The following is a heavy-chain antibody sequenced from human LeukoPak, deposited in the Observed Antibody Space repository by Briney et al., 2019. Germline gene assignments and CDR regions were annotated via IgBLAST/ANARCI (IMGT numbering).Heavy chain of an antibody. CDR3: AKDEMFPGYCSGGSCSTFDY. CDR1: GFTFSSYG. J-gene: IGHJ4*02. V-gene: IGHV3-30*02. D-gene: IGHD2-15*01. CDR2: IRYDGSNK. Sequence: PGGSLRLSCAASGFTFSSYGMHWVRQAPGKGLEWVAFIRYDGSNKYYADSVKGRFTISRDNSKNTLYLQMNSLRAEDTAVYYCAKDEMFPGYCSGGSCSTFDYWGQGTLVTVSS.